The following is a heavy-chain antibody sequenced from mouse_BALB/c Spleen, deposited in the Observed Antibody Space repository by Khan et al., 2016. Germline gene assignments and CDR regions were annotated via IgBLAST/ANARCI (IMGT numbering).Heavy chain of an antibody. D-gene: IGHD2-4*01. V-gene: IGHV5-4*02. CDR1: GCTFSDYY. CDR3: AREGLRRGFAY. CDR2: ISDGGSYT. J-gene: IGHJ3*01. Sequence: EVELVESGGGLVKPGGSLKLSCAAYGCTFSDYYMYWVRQTPEKRLEWVATISDGGSYTYYPDSVKGRFTISRDNAKNNLYLQMSSLKSEDTAMYYCAREGLRRGFAYWGQGTLVTVSA.